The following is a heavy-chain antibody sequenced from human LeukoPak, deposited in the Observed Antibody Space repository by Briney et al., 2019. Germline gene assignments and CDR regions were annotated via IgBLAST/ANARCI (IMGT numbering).Heavy chain of an antibody. J-gene: IGHJ4*02. Sequence: GESLKISCKGSGYSFITYWIAWVRQMPGKGLEWMGVIYPGDSDTRYSPSFRGQVTISADKSISTACLQWSSLKASDTAMYYCARLRRPNDFWSGYRYWGQGTLVTVSS. CDR3: ARLRRPNDFWSGYRY. V-gene: IGHV5-51*01. CDR1: GYSFITYW. CDR2: IYPGDSDT. D-gene: IGHD3-3*01.